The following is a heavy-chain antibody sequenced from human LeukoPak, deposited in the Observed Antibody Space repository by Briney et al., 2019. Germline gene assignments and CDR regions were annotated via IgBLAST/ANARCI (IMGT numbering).Heavy chain of an antibody. V-gene: IGHV1-2*02. J-gene: IGHJ6*03. D-gene: IGHD1-26*01. CDR1: GYTFTGYY. CDR2: INPNSGGT. Sequence: ASVKVSCKASGYTFTGYYMHWVRQAPGQGLEWMGWINPNSGGTNYAEKFQGGVTMTRDTSISTAYMELSRLRSDDTAVYYCARDPSGHSYYYYYMDVWGKGTTVTVSS. CDR3: ARDPSGHSYYYYYMDV.